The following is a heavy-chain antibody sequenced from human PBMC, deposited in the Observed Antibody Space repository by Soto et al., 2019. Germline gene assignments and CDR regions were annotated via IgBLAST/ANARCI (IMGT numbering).Heavy chain of an antibody. D-gene: IGHD2-21*02. J-gene: IGHJ4*02. CDR2: VSFDGSNP. Sequence: QVQLVESGGGVVQPGRSLRLSCAPSGFTFRSYAMHWVRKAPGKGLEWVAVVSFDGSNPFYADSVKGRFTISRDNSKNTLYLQMNSLRTEDTAVYYCARDPTRVWGDDPFDYWGQGTLVTVAS. CDR3: ARDPTRVWGDDPFDY. V-gene: IGHV3-30-3*01. CDR1: GFTFRSYA.